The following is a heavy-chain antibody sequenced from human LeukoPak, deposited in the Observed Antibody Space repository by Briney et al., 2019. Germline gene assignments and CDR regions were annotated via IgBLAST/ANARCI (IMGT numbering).Heavy chain of an antibody. D-gene: IGHD7-27*01. CDR1: GYTFTTHD. CDR3: VRTPPNWGFDY. J-gene: IGHJ4*02. V-gene: IGHV1-8*01. CDR2: MSPNSGDT. Sequence: ASVKVSCKASGYTFTTHDINWVRQATGQGLEWLGWMSPNSGDTGYAQKFQGRVTMTSDSSISTAYMELSSLRSGDTAIYYCVRTPPNWGFDYWGQGTLVTVSS.